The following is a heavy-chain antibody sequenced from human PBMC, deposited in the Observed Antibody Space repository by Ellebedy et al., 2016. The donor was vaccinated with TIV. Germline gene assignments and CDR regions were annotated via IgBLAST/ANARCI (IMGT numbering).Heavy chain of an antibody. CDR3: TRDLTNIMSVDY. CDR1: GYTFTDYY. J-gene: IGHJ4*02. CDR2: IKPNSGGT. V-gene: IGHV1-2*02. Sequence: AASVKVSCKTSGYTFTDYYIHWVRQAPGQGLEWMAWIKPNSGGTTYAQKFQGRVTVTRDTSTSTAFLELSRLRSDDTAVYYCTRDLTNIMSVDYWGQGTLVTVSS. D-gene: IGHD5/OR15-5a*01.